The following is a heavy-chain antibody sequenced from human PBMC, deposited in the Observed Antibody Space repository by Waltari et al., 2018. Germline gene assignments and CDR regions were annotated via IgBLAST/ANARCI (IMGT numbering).Heavy chain of an antibody. J-gene: IGHJ4*02. Sequence: QVQLQQWGAGLLKPSETLSLTCAVYGGSFSGYYWSWIRQPPGKGLEWIGEIEHSGTINYNPSRKSRVTISADTSKNQFSLRLTSVTAADTAVYYCARGGVSSGYYLGPDYWGQGTLVTVSS. CDR3: ARGGVSSGYYLGPDY. D-gene: IGHD3-22*01. CDR1: GGSFSGYY. V-gene: IGHV4-34*01. CDR2: IEHSGTI.